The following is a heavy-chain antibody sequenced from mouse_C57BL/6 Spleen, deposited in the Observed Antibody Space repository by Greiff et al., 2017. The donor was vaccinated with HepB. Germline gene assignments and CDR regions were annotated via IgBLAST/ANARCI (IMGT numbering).Heavy chain of an antibody. CDR2: IDPSDSYT. D-gene: IGHD3-2*02. Sequence: QVQLQQPGAELVMPGASVKLSCKASGYTFTSYWMHWVKQRPGQGLEWIGEIDPSDSYTNYNQKFKGKSTLTVDKSSSTAYMQHSSLTSEDSAVYYCAKDSSGYSWDYWGQGTTLTVSS. J-gene: IGHJ2*01. CDR1: GYTFTSYW. CDR3: AKDSSGYSWDY. V-gene: IGHV1-69*01.